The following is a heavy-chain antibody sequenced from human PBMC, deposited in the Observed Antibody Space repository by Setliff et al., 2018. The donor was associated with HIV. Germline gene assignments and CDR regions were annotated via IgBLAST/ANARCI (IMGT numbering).Heavy chain of an antibody. V-gene: IGHV1-69*06. CDR3: ARDRKQLWIYYFDY. CDR2: ITPIFGTT. Sequence: ASVKVSCKSSEGTFTAYAISWVRQAPGQGLEWMGRITPIFGTTNYAQKFQGRVTITADRSTSTTYMELSSLRSEDTAMYYCARDRKQLWIYYFDYWGQGTLVTVSS. D-gene: IGHD5-18*01. CDR1: EGTFTAYA. J-gene: IGHJ4*02.